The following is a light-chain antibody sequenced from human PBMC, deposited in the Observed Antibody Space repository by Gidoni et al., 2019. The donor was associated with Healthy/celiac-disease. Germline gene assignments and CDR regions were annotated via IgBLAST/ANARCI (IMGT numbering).Light chain of an antibody. V-gene: IGLV1-47*01. J-gene: IGLJ1*01. Sequence: QSVLTQPPSASGTPGQWVTISCSGSSSNIGSTYVYWYQQLKGTAPKLLIYRNNQRPSGVPDRFSGSKSGTSASLAISELRSEDEADYYCAAWDDSLSGFYVFGTGTKVTVL. CDR2: RNN. CDR3: AAWDDSLSGFYV. CDR1: SSNIGSTY.